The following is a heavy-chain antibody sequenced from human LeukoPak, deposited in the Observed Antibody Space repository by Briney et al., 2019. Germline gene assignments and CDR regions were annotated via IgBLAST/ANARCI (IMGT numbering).Heavy chain of an antibody. J-gene: IGHJ5*02. D-gene: IGHD2-2*01. Sequence: SETLSLTCTVSGGSISSGDYYWSWIRQPPGKGLEWIGYIYYSGSTYYNPSLKRRVTISVDTSKNQFSLKLSSVTAADTAVYYCARGGGGYVVPAGNWFDPWGQGTLVTVSS. CDR1: GGSISSGDYY. CDR2: IYYSGST. CDR3: ARGGGGYVVPAGNWFDP. V-gene: IGHV4-30-4*08.